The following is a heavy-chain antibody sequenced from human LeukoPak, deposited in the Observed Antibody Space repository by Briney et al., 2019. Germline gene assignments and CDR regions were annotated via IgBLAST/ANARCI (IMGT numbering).Heavy chain of an antibody. CDR2: IIPIFGTA. CDR1: GGTFSSYA. D-gene: IGHD3-10*01. Sequence: SVKVSCTASGGTFSSYAISWVRQAPGQGLEWMGGIIPIFGTANYAQKFQGRVTITADESTSTAYMELSSLRSEDTAVYYCASQYYYGSGSYYHFDYWGQGTLVTVSS. CDR3: ASQYYYGSGSYYHFDY. J-gene: IGHJ4*02. V-gene: IGHV1-69*01.